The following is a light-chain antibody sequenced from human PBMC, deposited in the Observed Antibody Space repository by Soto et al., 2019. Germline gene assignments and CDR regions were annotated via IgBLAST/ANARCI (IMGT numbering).Light chain of an antibody. J-gene: IGLJ1*01. Sequence: QSALAQPASVSGSPGQSITISCTGGSSDIGGYNYVSWYQQHPGRAPRLLILEVTNRPSGVPDRFSGSKSGNTASLIIRGLQAEDEAGDFCSSYASKTPPYVFGTGTKLTVL. V-gene: IGLV2-14*01. CDR2: EVT. CDR3: SSYASKTPPYV. CDR1: SSDIGGYNY.